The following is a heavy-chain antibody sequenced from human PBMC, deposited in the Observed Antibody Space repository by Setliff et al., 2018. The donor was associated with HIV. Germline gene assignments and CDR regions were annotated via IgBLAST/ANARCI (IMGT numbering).Heavy chain of an antibody. Sequence: SETLSLTCAVYGGSFSGYYWSWIRQPPGKGLEWIGEINHSGSTNYKPSLKSRVTISVDTSKKQFSLKVSSVIAADTAVYFCARGFRDNSGYYYYGMDVWGPGTTGTVSS. CDR3: ARGFRDNSGYYYYGMDV. CDR1: GGSFSGYY. J-gene: IGHJ6*02. V-gene: IGHV4-34*01. D-gene: IGHD3-22*01. CDR2: INHSGST.